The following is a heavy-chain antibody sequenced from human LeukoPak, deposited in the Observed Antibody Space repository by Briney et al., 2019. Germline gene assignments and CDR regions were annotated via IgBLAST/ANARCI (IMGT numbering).Heavy chain of an antibody. CDR1: GVIVSSKY. V-gene: IGHV3-23*01. J-gene: IGHJ6*03. CDR2: ISGSGGST. D-gene: IGHD3-9*01. Sequence: PGGSLRLSCAASGVIVSSKYMSWVRQAPGKGLEWVSAISGSGGSTYYADSVKGRFTISRDNSKNTLYLQMNSLRAEDTAVYYCAKDGGEYYGILTGYYPRLYYMDVWGKGTTVTISS. CDR3: AKDGGEYYGILTGYYPRLYYMDV.